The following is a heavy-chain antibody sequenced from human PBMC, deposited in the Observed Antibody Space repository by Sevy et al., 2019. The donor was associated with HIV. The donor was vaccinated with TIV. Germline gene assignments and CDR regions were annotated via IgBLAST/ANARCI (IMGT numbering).Heavy chain of an antibody. Sequence: GGSLRLSCTASGFTFSNHGMHWVRQAPGKGLEWVAFTRYDGSNTYYADSVKGRLTISRDNSKNTLYLQMNSLRAEDTAVYYCAKEGTTMVRGVIIKPDNWFDPWGQGTLVTVSS. CDR3: AKEGTTMVRGVIIKPDNWFDP. J-gene: IGHJ5*02. CDR1: GFTFSNHG. CDR2: TRYDGSNT. D-gene: IGHD3-10*01. V-gene: IGHV3-30*02.